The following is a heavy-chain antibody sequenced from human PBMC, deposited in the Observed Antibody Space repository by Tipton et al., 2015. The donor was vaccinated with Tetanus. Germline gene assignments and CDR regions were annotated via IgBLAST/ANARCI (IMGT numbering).Heavy chain of an antibody. D-gene: IGHD6-13*01. Sequence: TLSLTCAVSGDSISSAGYSWSWIRQPPGKGLEWIGFIYHNGGTYYNPSLKSRATISVDRSKNQFSLKLSSVTAADTAVYYCARSPLGYSTSWYYFDYWGRGTLVSVSS. J-gene: IGHJ4*02. CDR2: IYHNGGT. CDR3: ARSPLGYSTSWYYFDY. CDR1: GDSISSAGYS. V-gene: IGHV4-30-2*01.